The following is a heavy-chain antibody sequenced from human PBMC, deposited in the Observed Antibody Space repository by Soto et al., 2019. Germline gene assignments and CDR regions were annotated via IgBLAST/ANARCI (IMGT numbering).Heavy chain of an antibody. CDR1: GYTFTSYD. V-gene: IGHV1-8*01. CDR2: MNPNSGNT. CDR3: ASRIAAAGSPDFDY. D-gene: IGHD6-13*01. J-gene: IGHJ4*02. Sequence: ASVKVSCKASGYTFTSYDINWVRQATGQGLEWMGWMNPNSGNTGYAQKFQGRVTMTRNTSISTAYMELSSLRSDDTAVYYCASRIAAAGSPDFDYWGQGTLVTVSS.